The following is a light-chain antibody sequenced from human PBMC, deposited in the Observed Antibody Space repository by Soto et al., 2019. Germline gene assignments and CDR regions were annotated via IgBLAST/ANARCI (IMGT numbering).Light chain of an antibody. CDR1: QSVSRSY. CDR2: GAS. J-gene: IGKJ5*01. V-gene: IGKV3D-20*02. Sequence: IVMTQSPATLSVSPGGIATLSCRASQSVSRSYLDWYQKKHGKAPRLLIYGASSRATGIPTRLSGSGYGTELTITISSMKYEDFEVYYCQQRSNWPLTFGHGTRLEIK. CDR3: QQRSNWPLT.